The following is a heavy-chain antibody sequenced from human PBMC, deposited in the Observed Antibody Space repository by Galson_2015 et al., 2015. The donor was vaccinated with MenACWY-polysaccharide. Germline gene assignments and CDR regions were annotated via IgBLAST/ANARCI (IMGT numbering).Heavy chain of an antibody. Sequence: ETLSLPCAVSGASISGTHWWAWVRPPPGQGLEWIGEVFHSGTANNNPSLKSRVTLSVDKSKNPFSLHLTSVTAADAAIYYCARLGGSASGSVLRYYDYWGPGVLVAVSS. V-gene: IGHV4/OR15-8*01. CDR1: GASISGTHW. J-gene: IGHJ4*02. D-gene: IGHD6-6*01. CDR3: ARLGGSASGSVLRYYDY. CDR2: VFHSGTA.